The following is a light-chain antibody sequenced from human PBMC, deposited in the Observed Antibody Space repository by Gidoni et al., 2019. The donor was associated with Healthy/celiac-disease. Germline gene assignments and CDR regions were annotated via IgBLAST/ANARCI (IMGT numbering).Light chain of an antibody. CDR2: GNS. J-gene: IGLJ1*01. CDR3: QSYDSSLSGSYV. V-gene: IGLV1-40*01. CDR1: SSNIGAGYD. Sequence: QSVLTQPPSVSGAPGQRVTISCTVSSSNIGAGYDVHWYQQLPGTAPKLPIYGNSNRPSGVPDRFSGSKSGTSASLAITGLQAEDEADYYCQSYDSSLSGSYVFGTGTKVTVL.